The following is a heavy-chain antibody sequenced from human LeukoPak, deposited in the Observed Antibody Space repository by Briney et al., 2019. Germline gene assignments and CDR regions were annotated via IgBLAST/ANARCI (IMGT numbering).Heavy chain of an antibody. D-gene: IGHD3-22*01. V-gene: IGHV3-23*01. CDR3: AKRSGYYYDSSGYCGDY. Sequence: GGSLRLSCAASGFTFSSYAMSWVRQAPGKGLEWVSAISGSGGSTYYADSVKGRFTISRDNSKNTLYLQTNSLRAEDTAVYYCAKRSGYYYDSSGYCGDYWGQGPWSPSPQ. CDR1: GFTFSSYA. CDR2: ISGSGGST. J-gene: IGHJ4*02.